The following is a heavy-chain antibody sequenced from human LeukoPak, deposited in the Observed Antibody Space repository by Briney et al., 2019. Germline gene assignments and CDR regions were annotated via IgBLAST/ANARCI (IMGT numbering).Heavy chain of an antibody. CDR1: GFTFDDYA. Sequence: HPGRSLRLSCAASGFTFDDYAMHWVRQAPGKGLEWVSGISWNSGSIGYADSVKGRFTISRDNAKNSLYLQMNSLRAEDTAVYYCAREVHDFWSGDSDYFDYWGQGTLVTVSS. CDR2: ISWNSGSI. D-gene: IGHD3-3*01. CDR3: AREVHDFWSGDSDYFDY. V-gene: IGHV3-9*01. J-gene: IGHJ4*02.